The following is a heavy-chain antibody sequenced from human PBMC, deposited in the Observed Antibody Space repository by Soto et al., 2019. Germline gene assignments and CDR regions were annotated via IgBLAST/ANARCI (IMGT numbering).Heavy chain of an antibody. CDR1: GGTFSTYA. CDR2: IIPLFGTA. J-gene: IGHJ4*02. Sequence: QVQLEQSGGEVKQPGSSVRVSCKTSGGTFSTYAINWVRQAPGQGLEWMGEIIPLFGTADYSQKFQGRVTITAYESTSTAYMELSSLRFDDTAVYFCARPRGTYGSGYYYFDFWGQGTLVTVSS. CDR3: ARPRGTYGSGYYYFDF. D-gene: IGHD6-19*01. V-gene: IGHV1-69*01.